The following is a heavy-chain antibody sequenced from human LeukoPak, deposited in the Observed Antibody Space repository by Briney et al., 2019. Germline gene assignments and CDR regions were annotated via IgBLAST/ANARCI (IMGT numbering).Heavy chain of an antibody. CDR1: GFTVSNNY. CDR3: ARDGDGYNFGSDY. Sequence: PGGCLRLSCAASGFTVSNNYMSWVRQAPGKGLEWVSILYTGGTTYYADSVKGRFTISRDNSKNTLYLEMNSLRAEDTAVCYCARDGDGYNFGSDYWGQGTLVTVSS. J-gene: IGHJ4*02. D-gene: IGHD5-24*01. CDR2: LYTGGTT. V-gene: IGHV3-66*01.